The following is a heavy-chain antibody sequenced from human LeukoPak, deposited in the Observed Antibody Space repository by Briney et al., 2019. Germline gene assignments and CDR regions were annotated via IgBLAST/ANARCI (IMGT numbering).Heavy chain of an antibody. D-gene: IGHD6-19*01. V-gene: IGHV3-7*03. J-gene: IGHJ6*02. CDR2: INPDGSER. CDR3: TRDLAAVPGPRMDV. CDR1: GFSFSSYY. Sequence: GGSLRLSCAASGFSFSSYYMSWVRQAPGKGLEWVALINPDGSERYYVDSVKGRFTISRDNARNSRYLQMDSLRDDDTAMYFCTRDLAAVPGPRMDVWGQGTTVTVSS.